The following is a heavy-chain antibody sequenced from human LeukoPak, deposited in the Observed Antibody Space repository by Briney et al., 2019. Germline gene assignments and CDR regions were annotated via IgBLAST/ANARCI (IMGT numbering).Heavy chain of an antibody. CDR1: GYTFINHY. J-gene: IGHJ6*02. Sequence: ASVKVSCKASGYTFINHYMHWVRQAPGQGLEWMGWISTYNDNTNYAQKLQGRVTMTTDTSTSTAYMELRSLRSDDTAVYYCARATYSSSWFSDYYYGMDVWGQGTTVTVSS. CDR2: ISTYNDNT. V-gene: IGHV1-18*04. CDR3: ARATYSSSWFSDYYYGMDV. D-gene: IGHD6-13*01.